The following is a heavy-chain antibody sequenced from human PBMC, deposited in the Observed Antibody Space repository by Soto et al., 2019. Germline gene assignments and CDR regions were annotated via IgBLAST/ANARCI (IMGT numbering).Heavy chain of an antibody. D-gene: IGHD6-25*01. J-gene: IGHJ4*02. Sequence: SETLSLTYVVSDGSISSYYWSWIRQPPGKRLEWIGFIYYSGSANYNPSLKSRVTISVDTSRNLFSLKLTSVTAADTAVYFCARASSSTDSGFDSWGQGTLVTVSS. CDR3: ARASSSTDSGFDS. CDR2: IYYSGSA. V-gene: IGHV4-59*01. CDR1: DGSISSYY.